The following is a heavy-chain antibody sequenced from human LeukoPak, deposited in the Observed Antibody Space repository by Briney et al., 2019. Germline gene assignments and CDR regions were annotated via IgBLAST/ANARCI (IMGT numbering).Heavy chain of an antibody. CDR2: IYHSGST. CDR1: GYSISSGYY. V-gene: IGHV4-38-2*02. J-gene: IGHJ5*02. D-gene: IGHD6-6*01. Sequence: SETLSLTCTVSGYSISSGYYWGWIRQPPGKGLEWIGSIYHSGSTYYNPSLKSRVTISVDTSKNQFSLKLSSVTAADTAVYYCAIHSSSGWFDPWGQGTLVTVSS. CDR3: AIHSSSGWFDP.